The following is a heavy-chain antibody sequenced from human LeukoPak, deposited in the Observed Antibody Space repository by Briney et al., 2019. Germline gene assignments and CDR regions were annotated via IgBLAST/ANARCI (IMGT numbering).Heavy chain of an antibody. CDR2: IQQDGSEK. CDR1: GFTFSSYW. D-gene: IGHD6-13*01. Sequence: PGGSLRLSCAASGFTFSSYWMSWVRQAPGKGLEWVANIQQDGSEKYYVDSVKGRFTISRDNAKNSLYLQMNSLRAEDTAVYYCARDRRGVAAAGTDRYYYYYMDVWGKGTTVTVSS. J-gene: IGHJ6*03. CDR3: ARDRRGVAAAGTDRYYYYYMDV. V-gene: IGHV3-7*01.